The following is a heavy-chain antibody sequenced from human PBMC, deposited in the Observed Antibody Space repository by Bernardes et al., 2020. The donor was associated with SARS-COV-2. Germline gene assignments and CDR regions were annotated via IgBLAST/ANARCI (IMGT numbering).Heavy chain of an antibody. V-gene: IGHV3-74*01. D-gene: IGHD2-8*01. CDR1: GFIFSSAC. Sequence: GGSLRLSCASSGFIFSSACFHWVRQAPGKGLVWVSRINPDGSSTNYADSVKGRFTIYRDNAKNTLFLQMSSLRAEDTAMYYCARDLGYCTNGVCSPWGQGTLVTVS. CDR3: ARDLGYCTNGVCSP. J-gene: IGHJ5*02. CDR2: INPDGSST.